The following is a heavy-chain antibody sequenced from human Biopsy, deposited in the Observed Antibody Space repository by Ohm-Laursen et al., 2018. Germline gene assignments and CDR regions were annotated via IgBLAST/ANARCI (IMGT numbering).Heavy chain of an antibody. D-gene: IGHD3-22*01. J-gene: IGHJ3*01. Sequence: SETLSLTCNVSGGDINNYYWSWIRQPAGKGLVWIGRIYPGGSTNYNPSLKSRVTMSVDTSKKQLSLRLRSVTAADTAMYYCASVVLGPTNDAFGLWGQGTMVVVSS. V-gene: IGHV4-4*07. CDR1: GGDINNYY. CDR3: ASVVLGPTNDAFGL. CDR2: IYPGGST.